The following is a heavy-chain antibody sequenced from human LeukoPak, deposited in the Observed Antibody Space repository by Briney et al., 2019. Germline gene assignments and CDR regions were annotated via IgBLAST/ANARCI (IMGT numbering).Heavy chain of an antibody. V-gene: IGHV4-39*01. CDR3: ARHAAVSGNWPRPLDY. CDR2: IYYSGST. Sequence: SETLSLTCTVSGGSISSSNYYWGWVRQPPGKGLEWIANIYYSGSTYYSPSLRSRVTISVDTSKNQFSLKLTSVTAADTAVYYCARHAAVSGNWPRPLDYWGQGSLVTVSS. J-gene: IGHJ4*02. D-gene: IGHD3-3*01. CDR1: GGSISSSNYY.